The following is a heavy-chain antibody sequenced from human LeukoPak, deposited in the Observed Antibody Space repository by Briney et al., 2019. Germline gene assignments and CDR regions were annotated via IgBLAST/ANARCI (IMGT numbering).Heavy chain of an antibody. CDR1: GFTFSSYA. CDR2: ISGSGGST. CDR3: AIPRDSGSYFDY. V-gene: IGHV3-23*01. Sequence: PGGSLRLSCAASGFTFSSYAMSWVRQAPGKGLEWVSAISGSGGSTYYADSVKGRFTISRDNSKNTLYLQMNSLRAEDTAVYYCAIPRDSGSYFDYWGQGTLVTVSS. J-gene: IGHJ4*02. D-gene: IGHD1-26*01.